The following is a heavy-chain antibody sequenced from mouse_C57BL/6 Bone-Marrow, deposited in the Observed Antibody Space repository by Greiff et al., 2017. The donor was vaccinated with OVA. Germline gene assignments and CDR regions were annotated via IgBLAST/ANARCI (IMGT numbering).Heavy chain of an antibody. Sequence: QVQLQQSGAELARPGASVKLSCKASGYTFTSYGIRWVKQRTGQGLEWIGEIYPRSGNTYYNERFKGKATLTADKSSSTAYMELRSLTSEDSAVEFCARVYYYGRSYFDDWGQGTTLTVSS. D-gene: IGHD1-1*01. V-gene: IGHV1-81*01. CDR2: IYPRSGNT. J-gene: IGHJ2*01. CDR1: GYTFTSYG. CDR3: ARVYYYGRSYFDD.